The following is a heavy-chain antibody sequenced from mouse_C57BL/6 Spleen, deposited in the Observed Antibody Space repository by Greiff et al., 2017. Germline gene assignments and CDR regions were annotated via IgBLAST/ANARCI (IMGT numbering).Heavy chain of an antibody. V-gene: IGHV1-26*01. CDR3: ARCGDIYAIDD. CDR2: INPNNGGT. CDR1: GYTFTDYY. Sequence: EVQLQQSGPELVKPGASVKISCKASGYTFTDYYMNWVKQSHGKSLEWIGDINPNNGGTSYNQKFKGKATLTVDKSSSTAYMELRSLTSEDSAVYYCARCGDIYAIDDWGQGTSVTVSS. J-gene: IGHJ4*01.